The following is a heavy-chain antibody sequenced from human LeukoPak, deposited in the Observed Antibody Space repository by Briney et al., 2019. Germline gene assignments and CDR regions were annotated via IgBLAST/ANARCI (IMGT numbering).Heavy chain of an antibody. Sequence: GRSLRLSCAASGFTFDDYAMHWVRQAPGKGLEWVSGISWNSGSIGYADSVKGRFTISRDNAKNSLYLQMNSLRAEDMALFYCAKANTIDAFDIWGQGTMVTVSS. V-gene: IGHV3-9*03. CDR3: AKANTIDAFDI. J-gene: IGHJ3*02. CDR2: ISWNSGSI. D-gene: IGHD5-24*01. CDR1: GFTFDDYA.